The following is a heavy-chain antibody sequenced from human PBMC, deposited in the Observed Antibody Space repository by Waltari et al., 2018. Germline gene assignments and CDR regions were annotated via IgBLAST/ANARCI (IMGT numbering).Heavy chain of an antibody. J-gene: IGHJ4*02. CDR2: ISGSGRST. CDR1: GFTFSSYA. Sequence: EVQLVESGGGLVQPGGSLRLSCAASGFTFSSYAMSWVRQAQGKGVGWGSAISGSGRSTYYAVSVKCRFTISRDNSKNTLYLQMNSLRAEATAVYYCAKVEGYGSGGSCYGGYWGQGTLVTVSS. D-gene: IGHD2-15*01. V-gene: IGHV3-23*04. CDR3: AKVEGYGSGGSCYGGY.